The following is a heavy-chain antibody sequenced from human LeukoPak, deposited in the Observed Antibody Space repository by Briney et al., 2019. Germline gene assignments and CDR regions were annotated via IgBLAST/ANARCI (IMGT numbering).Heavy chain of an antibody. D-gene: IGHD6-6*01. CDR2: IYHSGST. V-gene: IGHV4-59*01. Sequence: SETLSLTCTVSGGSISTYYWNWIRRPPGKGLEWIGYIYHSGSTNYNPSLQSRVTISVDTSKNQFSLNLNSVIAADTAVYYCARGGAARLHFQNWGQGTLVTVSS. J-gene: IGHJ1*01. CDR3: ARGGAARLHFQN. CDR1: GGSISTYY.